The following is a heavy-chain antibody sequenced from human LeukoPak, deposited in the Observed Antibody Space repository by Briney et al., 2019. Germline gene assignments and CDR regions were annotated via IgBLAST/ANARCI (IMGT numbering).Heavy chain of an antibody. J-gene: IGHJ4*02. V-gene: IGHV3-43*01. CDR3: AKDIGKLDDYFDY. D-gene: IGHD6-13*01. Sequence: PGGSLRLSCAASGFNFDDYTMHWVRQAPGKGLEWVSLIRWDGGSTDYADSVKGRFTISRDNSKNSLYLQMNSLRTEDTALYYCAKDIGKLDDYFDYWGQGTLVTVSS. CDR2: IRWDGGST. CDR1: GFNFDDYT.